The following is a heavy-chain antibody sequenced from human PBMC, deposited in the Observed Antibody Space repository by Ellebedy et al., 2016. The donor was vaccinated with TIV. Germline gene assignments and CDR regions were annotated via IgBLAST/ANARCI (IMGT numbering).Heavy chain of an antibody. CDR1: GFGFRNSW. Sequence: GGSLRLXXAAPGFGFRNSWMSWVRQAPGKGLEWVGRIKIKADGGTPDYSPPVKGRFTISRDDSKSTLYMQMNSLKTEDTAVYYCTTEGYPYYFGYWGQGILVTVSS. V-gene: IGHV3-15*01. J-gene: IGHJ4*02. D-gene: IGHD2-15*01. CDR2: IKIKADGGTP. CDR3: TTEGYPYYFGY.